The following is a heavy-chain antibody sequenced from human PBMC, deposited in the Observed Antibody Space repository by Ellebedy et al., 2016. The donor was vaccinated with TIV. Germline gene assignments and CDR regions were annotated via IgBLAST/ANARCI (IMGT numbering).Heavy chain of an antibody. CDR2: ISPNGGRT. CDR1: GFTFSDYA. J-gene: IGHJ4*02. D-gene: IGHD6-13*01. V-gene: IGHV3-64*02. Sequence: GGSRRLSCAASGFTFSDYAMYWVRQAPGKGLEYVSAISPNGGRTFYADSVKGKFTISRDNSKNTLYLQMGSLRAEDMAVYYCARGRTAADTGFELDYWGQGTLVTVSS. CDR3: ARGRTAADTGFELDY.